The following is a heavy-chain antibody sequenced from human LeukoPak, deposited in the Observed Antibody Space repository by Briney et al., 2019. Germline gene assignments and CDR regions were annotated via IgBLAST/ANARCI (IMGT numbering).Heavy chain of an antibody. V-gene: IGHV4-34*01. CDR2: INHSGST. Sequence: PSETLSLTCAVYGGSFSGYYWSWIRQPPGKGLEWIGEINHSGSTNYNPSLKSRVTISVDTSKNQFSLKLSSVTAADTAVYYCARATNYDFWSGYFYYFDYWGQGTLVTVSS. D-gene: IGHD3-3*01. CDR1: GGSFSGYY. J-gene: IGHJ4*02. CDR3: ARATNYDFWSGYFYYFDY.